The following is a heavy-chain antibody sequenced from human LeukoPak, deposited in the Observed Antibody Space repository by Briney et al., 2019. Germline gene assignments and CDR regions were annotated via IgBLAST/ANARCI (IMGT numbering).Heavy chain of an antibody. CDR3: ARSTSGGAFDI. CDR1: GGSPSSGGYC. D-gene: IGHD3-16*01. Sequence: SQSLSLTCAVSGGSPSSGGYCWSWIRQPAGKGLEWIGYIYHSGSDYYNPSLKSRVNISVDRSNNQFYLKLSSVTAADTAVYYCARSTSGGAFDIWGQGTMVTVSS. CDR2: IYHSGSD. V-gene: IGHV4-30-2*01. J-gene: IGHJ3*02.